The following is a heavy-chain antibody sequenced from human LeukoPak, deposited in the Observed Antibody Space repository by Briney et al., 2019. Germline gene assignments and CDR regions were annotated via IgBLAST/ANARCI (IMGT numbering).Heavy chain of an antibody. V-gene: IGHV3-23*01. CDR1: GFTFSTFA. Sequence: GGSLRLSCAASGFTFSTFAMLWVRQPRGRGLEWVSSIFPSGGEIHYADSVRGRFTISRDNSKSTLSLQMNSLRAEDTAIYYCVTYRQVMLPFEAWGQGTLVTVSS. CDR3: VTYRQVMLPFEA. D-gene: IGHD5-18*01. CDR2: IFPSGGEI. J-gene: IGHJ5*02.